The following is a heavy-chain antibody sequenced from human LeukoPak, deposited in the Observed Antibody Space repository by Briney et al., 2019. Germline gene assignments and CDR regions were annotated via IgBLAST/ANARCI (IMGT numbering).Heavy chain of an antibody. CDR1: GYTFTSYD. V-gene: IGHV1-8*01. J-gene: IGHJ6*03. CDR3: ARYILTGYYPYYYYYMDV. CDR2: MNPNSGNT. D-gene: IGHD3-9*01. Sequence: ASVTVSCKGSGYTFTSYDINWVRQATGQGLEWMGWMNPNSGNTGYAQKFQGRVAMTRNTSISTAYMELSSLRSEDTAVYYCARYILTGYYPYYYYYMDVWGKGTTVTVSS.